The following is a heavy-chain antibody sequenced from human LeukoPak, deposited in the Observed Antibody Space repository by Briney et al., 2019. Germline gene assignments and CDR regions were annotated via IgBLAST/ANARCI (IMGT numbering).Heavy chain of an antibody. Sequence: ASVKVSCKASGYTFTSYGISWVRQAPGQGLEWMGWISAYNGNTNYAQKLQGRVTMTTDTSTSTAYMELRSLRSDDTAVYYCARDKGPAARPYYYYGMDVWGQGTTVAVSS. CDR3: ARDKGPAARPYYYYGMDV. CDR2: ISAYNGNT. J-gene: IGHJ6*02. CDR1: GYTFTSYG. V-gene: IGHV1-18*01. D-gene: IGHD6-6*01.